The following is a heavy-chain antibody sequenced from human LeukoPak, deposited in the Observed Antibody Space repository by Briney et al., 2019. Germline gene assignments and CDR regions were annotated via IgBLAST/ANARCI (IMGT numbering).Heavy chain of an antibody. D-gene: IGHD1/OR15-1a*01. Sequence: SETLSLTCTVSGGSISSGGYYWSWIRQHPGKGLEWIGYIYYSGSTYYNPSLKSRVTISVDTSKNQFPLKLSSVTAADTAVYYCAREIGGQQEGNFDYWGQGTLVTVSS. J-gene: IGHJ4*02. CDR1: GGSISSGGYY. CDR3: AREIGGQQEGNFDY. V-gene: IGHV4-31*03. CDR2: IYYSGST.